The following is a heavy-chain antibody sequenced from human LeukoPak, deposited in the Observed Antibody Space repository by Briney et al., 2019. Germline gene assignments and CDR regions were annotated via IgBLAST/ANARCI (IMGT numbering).Heavy chain of an antibody. CDR3: ARDRQSSSWALFDC. D-gene: IGHD6-13*01. CDR2: IYSDGST. Sequence: PGGSLRLSCAASGFTVSGNYMSWVRQAPGKGLEWVSVIYSDGSTYYADFVKGRFTISRDNSKNTLYLQMNSLRAEDTAVYYCARDRQSSSWALFDCWGQGTLVTVSS. CDR1: GFTVSGNY. V-gene: IGHV3-53*01. J-gene: IGHJ4*02.